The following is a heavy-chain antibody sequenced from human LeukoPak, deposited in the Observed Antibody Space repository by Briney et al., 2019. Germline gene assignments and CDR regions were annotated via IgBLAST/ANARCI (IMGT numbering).Heavy chain of an antibody. CDR3: ARGRWGAYCGGDCYAYFDY. Sequence: HPSETLSLTCTVSGGSISTYYWSWIRQPAGKGLEWIGRLYTSGSTHYNPSLKSRLTMSADTSTNQFSLKLRSVTAADTAVYYCARGRWGAYCGGDCYAYFDYWGQGTLVTVSS. D-gene: IGHD2-21*02. J-gene: IGHJ4*02. V-gene: IGHV4-4*07. CDR2: LYTSGST. CDR1: GGSISTYY.